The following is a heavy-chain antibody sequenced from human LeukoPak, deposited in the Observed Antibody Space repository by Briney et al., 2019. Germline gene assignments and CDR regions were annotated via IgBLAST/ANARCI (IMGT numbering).Heavy chain of an antibody. D-gene: IGHD6-19*01. CDR1: GGSFSGYY. CDR3: ASFPRIAVAGDDY. V-gene: IGHV4-34*01. CDR2: INHSGST. J-gene: IGHJ4*02. Sequence: PSETLSLTCAVYGGSFSGYYWSWIRQPPGKGLEWIGEINHSGSTNYNPSLKSRVTISVDTSKNQFSLKLSSVTAADTAVYYCASFPRIAVAGDDYWGQGTLVTDSS.